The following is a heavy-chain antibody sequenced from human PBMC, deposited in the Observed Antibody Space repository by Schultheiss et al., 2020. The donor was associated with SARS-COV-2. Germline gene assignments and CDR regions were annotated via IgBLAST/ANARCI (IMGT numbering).Heavy chain of an antibody. CDR1: GFTFSSYE. V-gene: IGHV3-33*08. CDR3: ARVGERSSSSYYYYGMDV. D-gene: IGHD6-13*01. Sequence: GGSLRLSCVASGFTFSSYEMNWVRQAPGKGLEWVAVIWYDGSNKYYADSVKGRFTISRDNSKNTLYLQMNSLRAEDTAVYYCARVGERSSSSYYYYGMDVWGQGTTVTVSS. J-gene: IGHJ6*02. CDR2: IWYDGSNK.